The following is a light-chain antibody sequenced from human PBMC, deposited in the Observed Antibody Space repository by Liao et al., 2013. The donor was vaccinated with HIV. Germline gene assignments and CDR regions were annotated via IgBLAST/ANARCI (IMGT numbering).Light chain of an antibody. CDR1: RLGDKY. CDR2: KDS. J-gene: IGLJ2*01. CDR3: QTWDSSNMI. V-gene: IGLV3-1*01. Sequence: SYVLTQPPSVSVSPGQTASITCSGDRLGDKYTCWYQQKPGQSPLLVIYKDSKRPSGIPERFSGSQSGNTATLTISGTQTLDEADYYCQTWDSSNMIFGGGTKLTVL.